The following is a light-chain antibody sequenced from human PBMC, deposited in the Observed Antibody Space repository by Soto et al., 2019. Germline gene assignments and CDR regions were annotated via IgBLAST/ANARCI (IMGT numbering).Light chain of an antibody. CDR2: GAS. CDR3: QQYNNWPQT. Sequence: EIVMTQSPATLSVSPGERSSLSCRASQSISSSYLAWYQQRPGQAPRLLIYGASTRATGIPARFSGSGSGTEFTLTISSLQSEDFAVYYCQQYNNWPQTFGQGTRWIS. J-gene: IGKJ1*01. CDR1: QSISSSY. V-gene: IGKV3-15*01.